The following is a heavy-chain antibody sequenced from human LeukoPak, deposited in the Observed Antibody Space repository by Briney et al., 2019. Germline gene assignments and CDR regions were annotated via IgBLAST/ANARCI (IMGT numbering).Heavy chain of an antibody. V-gene: IGHV5-51*01. D-gene: IGHD1-26*01. CDR3: ARLVGTTLYFDY. J-gene: IGHJ4*02. CDR1: GYSFTGYW. CDR2: IYPGDSDT. Sequence: GEPLKISCKGSGYSFTGYWIGWVPQMPGKGLEGMGIIYPGDSDTRYSPSFQGQVTISADKSISTAYLQWSSLKASDTAMYYCARLVGTTLYFDYWGQGTLVTVSS.